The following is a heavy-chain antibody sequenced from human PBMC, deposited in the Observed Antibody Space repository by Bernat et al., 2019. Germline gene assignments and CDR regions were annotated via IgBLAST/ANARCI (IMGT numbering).Heavy chain of an antibody. V-gene: IGHV3-30-3*01. CDR2: ISYDGSNK. CDR3: ARMACYDSSGYVDY. Sequence: QVQLVESGGGVVQPGRSLRLSCAASGFTFSSYAMHWVRQAPGKGLEWVAVISYDGSNKYYADSVKGRFTISRDNSKNTLYLQMNSLRAEDTAVYYCARMACYDSSGYVDYWGQGTLVTVSS. D-gene: IGHD3-22*01. CDR1: GFTFSSYA. J-gene: IGHJ4*02.